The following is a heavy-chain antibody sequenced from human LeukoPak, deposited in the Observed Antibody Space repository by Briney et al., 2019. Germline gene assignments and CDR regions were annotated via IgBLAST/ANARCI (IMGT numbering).Heavy chain of an antibody. J-gene: IGHJ4*02. CDR2: INPNSGGT. V-gene: IGHV1-2*04. Sequence: ASVKVSCKASGYTFTGYYMHWVRQAPGQGLEWMGWINPNSGGTNYAQKFQGWVTMTRDTSISTAYMELSRLRSDDTAVYYCARGRFKDIVAMIYYFDYWGQGTLVTVSS. D-gene: IGHD5-12*01. CDR3: ARGRFKDIVAMIYYFDY. CDR1: GYTFTGYY.